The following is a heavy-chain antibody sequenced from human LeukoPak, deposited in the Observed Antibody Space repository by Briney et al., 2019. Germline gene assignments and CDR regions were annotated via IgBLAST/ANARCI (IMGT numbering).Heavy chain of an antibody. J-gene: IGHJ5*02. V-gene: IGHV4-4*07. CDR1: GGSISSYY. CDR3: ARTYLYCSSTSCRHGSTRGFDP. Sequence: PSETLSLTCTVSGGSISSYYWSWIRQPAGKGLEWIGRIYTSGSTNYNPSLKSRVTMSVDTSKNQFSLKLNSVTAADTAVYYCARTYLYCSSTSCRHGSTRGFDPWGQGTLVTVSS. D-gene: IGHD2-2*01. CDR2: IYTSGST.